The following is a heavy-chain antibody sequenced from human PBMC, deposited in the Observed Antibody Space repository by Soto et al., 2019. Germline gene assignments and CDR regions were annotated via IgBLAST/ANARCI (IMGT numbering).Heavy chain of an antibody. V-gene: IGHV3-30-3*01. J-gene: IGHJ6*02. D-gene: IGHD4-17*01. CDR1: GFTFNIYA. CDR2: ISFDGSKK. CDR3: AREDDYGYRYINYGLDV. Sequence: QAQLVESGGGVVQPGRSLRLSCAASGFTFNIYALHWVRQAPGKGLEWVAVISFDGSKKYYSDSVKGRFTISRDNLKNTLYPQMNNLRVEDAALYFCAREDDYGYRYINYGLDVWGQGTTVTVSS.